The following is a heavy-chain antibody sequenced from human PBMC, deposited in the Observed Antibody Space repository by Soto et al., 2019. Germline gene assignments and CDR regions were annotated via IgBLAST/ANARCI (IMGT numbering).Heavy chain of an antibody. J-gene: IGHJ4*02. D-gene: IGHD5-12*01. Sequence: QVQLQESGPGLVKPSETLSLTCTVSGGSINDYYWNWIRQPPGKGLEWVGYIYYTGTTKYNPSLKSRVTISIDTSRNQFSLELTSVTAADTAVYYCVRIDGGHAGRSDYWGRGTLVTVSS. CDR1: GGSINDYY. CDR3: VRIDGGHAGRSDY. CDR2: IYYTGTT. V-gene: IGHV4-59*08.